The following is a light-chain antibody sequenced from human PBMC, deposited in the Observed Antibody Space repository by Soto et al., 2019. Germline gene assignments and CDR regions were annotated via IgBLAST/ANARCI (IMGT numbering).Light chain of an antibody. J-gene: IGLJ1*01. CDR3: CSYAGSPYV. CDR2: DVS. V-gene: IGLV2-11*01. Sequence: QSVLTQPRSVSGPPGQSVTISCTGASSDVGAYNYVSWYQQHPGKAPKLMIYDVSTRPSGVPDRFSGSKSGTTASLTISGLQAEDEADYYCCSYAGSPYVFGTGTKVTVL. CDR1: SSDVGAYNY.